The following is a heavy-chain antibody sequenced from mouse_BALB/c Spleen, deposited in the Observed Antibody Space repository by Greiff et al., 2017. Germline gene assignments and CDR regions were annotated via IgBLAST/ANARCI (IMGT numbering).Heavy chain of an antibody. CDR3: ARRYYRYAMDY. CDR2: IDPANGNT. CDR1: GFNIKDTY. Sequence: EVQLQQSGAELVKPGASVKLSCTASGFNIKDTYMHWVKQRPEQGLEWIGRIDPANGNTKYDPKFQGKATITADTSSNTAYLQLSSLTSEDTAVYYCARRYYRYAMDYWGQGTSVTVSS. J-gene: IGHJ4*01. D-gene: IGHD2-14*01. V-gene: IGHV14-3*02.